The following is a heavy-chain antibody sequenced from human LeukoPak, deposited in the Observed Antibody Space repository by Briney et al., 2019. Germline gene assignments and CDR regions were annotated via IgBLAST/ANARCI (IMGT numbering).Heavy chain of an antibody. J-gene: IGHJ3*02. CDR3: ARERKWAITIFGVPNDAFDI. D-gene: IGHD3-3*01. CDR1: GYTFTSYY. Sequence: ASVKVSCKASGYTFTSYYMHWVRQAPGQGLEWMGIINPSGGSTSYAQKFQGRVTMTRDTSTSTVYMELSSLRSEDTAVYYCARERKWAITIFGVPNDAFDIWGQGTMVTVSS. CDR2: INPSGGST. V-gene: IGHV1-46*01.